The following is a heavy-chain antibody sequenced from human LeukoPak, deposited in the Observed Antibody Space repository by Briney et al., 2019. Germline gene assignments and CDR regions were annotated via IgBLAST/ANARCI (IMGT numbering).Heavy chain of an antibody. Sequence: SVKVSCKASGGTFSSYAISWVRQAPGQGLEWMGRIIPILGIANYAQKFQGRVTITADKSTSTAYMELSSLRSEDTAVYYCATGWQWLRYFQHWGQGTLVTVSS. D-gene: IGHD6-19*01. CDR1: GGTFSSYA. V-gene: IGHV1-69*04. CDR2: IIPILGIA. CDR3: ATGWQWLRYFQH. J-gene: IGHJ1*01.